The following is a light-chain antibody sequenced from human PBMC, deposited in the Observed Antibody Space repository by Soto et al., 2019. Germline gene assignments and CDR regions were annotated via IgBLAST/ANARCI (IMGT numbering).Light chain of an antibody. Sequence: EIVLTQSPGTLSLSPGERATLSWRASQSVSSSYLAWYQQKPGQAPRPLIYDASNRATGIPARFSGSGSGTDFTLTISSLEPEDFAVYYCQQFSSYPLTFGGGTKV. CDR2: DAS. J-gene: IGKJ4*01. CDR1: QSVSSSY. V-gene: IGKV3-20*01. CDR3: QQFSSYPLT.